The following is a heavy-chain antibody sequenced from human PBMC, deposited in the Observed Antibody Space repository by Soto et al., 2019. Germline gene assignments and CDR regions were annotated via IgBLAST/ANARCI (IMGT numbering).Heavy chain of an antibody. V-gene: IGHV3-53*01. CDR2: IYGGGTT. CDR3: VQTTGWPGFDF. Sequence: EVQLVESGGGLIQPGGSLRLSCAASGFAVSSKYMTWVRQAPGKGLEWVSVIYGGGTTYYADSVKGRFTISRDTSKNTLYLQMTSLRAEDTAVYYCVQTTGWPGFDFWGQGILVTVSS. D-gene: IGHD6-19*01. CDR1: GFAVSSKY. J-gene: IGHJ4*02.